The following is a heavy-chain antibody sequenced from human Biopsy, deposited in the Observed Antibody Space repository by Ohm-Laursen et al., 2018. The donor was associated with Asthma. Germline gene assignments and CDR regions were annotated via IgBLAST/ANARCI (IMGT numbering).Heavy chain of an antibody. CDR1: GYTFTSSG. V-gene: IGHV1-46*01. CDR3: ALSQFDY. Sequence: VSSVKVSCKTSGYTFTSSGITWVRQAPGQGLEWVGIINPPTGDTSYAQKFLGRVTVTRDTSTSTVYMELSSLRSEDTAVYYCALSQFDYWGQGTLLTVSS. J-gene: IGHJ4*02. CDR2: INPPTGDT.